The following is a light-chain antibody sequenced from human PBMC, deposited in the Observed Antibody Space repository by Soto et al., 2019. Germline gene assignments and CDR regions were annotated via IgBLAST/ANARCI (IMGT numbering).Light chain of an antibody. CDR1: QSVLYSSNNKNY. V-gene: IGKV4-1*01. Sequence: DIVMTQSPESLAVSLGERATINCKSSQSVLYSSNNKNYLAWYQQKPGQPPKLLIYWASTRESGVPDRFSGSGSGTDSTLTISSLQAEDVAVYYCQQYYDTPWTFGQGTKVEIK. J-gene: IGKJ1*01. CDR3: QQYYDTPWT. CDR2: WAS.